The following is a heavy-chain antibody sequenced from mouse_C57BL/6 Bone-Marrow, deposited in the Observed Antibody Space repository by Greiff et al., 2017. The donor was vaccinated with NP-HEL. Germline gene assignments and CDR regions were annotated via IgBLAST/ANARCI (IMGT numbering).Heavy chain of an antibody. D-gene: IGHD4-1*01. Sequence: VQLQQSGPVLVKPGASVKMSCKASGYTFTDYYMNWVKQSHGKSLEWIGVINPYNGGTSYNQKFKGKATLTVDKSSSTAYMELNSLTSEDSAVYYCAREGTGKAYWGQGTLVTVSA. V-gene: IGHV1-19*01. CDR3: AREGTGKAY. J-gene: IGHJ3*01. CDR2: INPYNGGT. CDR1: GYTFTDYY.